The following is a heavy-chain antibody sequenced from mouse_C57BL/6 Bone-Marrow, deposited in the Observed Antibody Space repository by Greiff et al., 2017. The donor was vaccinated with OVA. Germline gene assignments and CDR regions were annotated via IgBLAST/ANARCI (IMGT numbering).Heavy chain of an antibody. CDR2: IDPEDGDT. J-gene: IGHJ2*01. V-gene: IGHV14-1*01. Sequence: EVQLQQSGAELVRPGASVKLSCTASGFNIKDYYMHWVKQRPEHGLEWIGRIDPEDGDTEYAPKFQGKATMTADTSSNTAYLQLSSLTSEDTAVYYCTSYDYDGGVFDYWGQGTTLTVSS. D-gene: IGHD2-4*01. CDR1: GFNIKDYY. CDR3: TSYDYDGGVFDY.